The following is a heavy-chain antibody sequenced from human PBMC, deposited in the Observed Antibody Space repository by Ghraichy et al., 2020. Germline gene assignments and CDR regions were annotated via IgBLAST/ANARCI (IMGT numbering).Heavy chain of an antibody. Sequence: SLNISCAASGFTFDDFAKHWVRQAPGKGLEWVSGISWNSANTGYADSVKGRFTISRDNAKNSLYLQMNSLRTEDTAFYYCARTHGGFIAVAGADYWGQGTLVTVSS. CDR1: GFTFDDFA. J-gene: IGHJ4*02. V-gene: IGHV3-9*01. D-gene: IGHD6-19*01. CDR2: ISWNSANT. CDR3: ARTHGGFIAVAGADY.